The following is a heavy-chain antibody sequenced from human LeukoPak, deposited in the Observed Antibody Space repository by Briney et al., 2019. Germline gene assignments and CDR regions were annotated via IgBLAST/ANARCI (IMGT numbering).Heavy chain of an antibody. CDR2: ITRSSSYV. V-gene: IGHV3-21*01. CDR3: ARFYGGSALDN. Sequence: PGGSLRLSCAASGFSFSNYNMNWVRQAPGKGLEWVSSITRSSSYVYYADSVKGRFTISRDNAKNTLYLHMNSLRAEDTAVYYCARFYGGSALDNWGQGTMVTVSS. D-gene: IGHD3-16*01. J-gene: IGHJ3*02. CDR1: GFSFSNYN.